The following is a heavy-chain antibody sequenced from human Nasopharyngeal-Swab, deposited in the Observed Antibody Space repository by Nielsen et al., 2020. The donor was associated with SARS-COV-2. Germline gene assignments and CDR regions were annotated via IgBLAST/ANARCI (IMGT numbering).Heavy chain of an antibody. J-gene: IGHJ4*02. D-gene: IGHD6-19*01. Sequence: SETLSLNCTVSGGSIKSYYWSWVRQPPGKGLEWIGNFFYSGTPNYNPSLKSRVTISVDAPRNQFSLRLNSVTSADTAMYYCARDSSGWHYWGQGTLVTVSS. CDR3: ARDSSGWHY. CDR1: GGSIKSYY. V-gene: IGHV4-59*01. CDR2: FFYSGTP.